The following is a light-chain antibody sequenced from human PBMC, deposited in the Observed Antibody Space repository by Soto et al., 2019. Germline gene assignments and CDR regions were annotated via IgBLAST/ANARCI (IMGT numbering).Light chain of an antibody. V-gene: IGKV1-5*01. CDR2: DAS. CDR1: QSISSS. J-gene: IGKJ1*01. CDR3: QQYTSYSRT. Sequence: DIQMTQSPSTLSSSVGDRATITCRASQSISSSLAWYQLNPGKAPKLLIFDASTLERGVPSRFSGSGSGTEFTLTISTLQPDDFATYYCQQYTSYSRTFGQGTKVDIK.